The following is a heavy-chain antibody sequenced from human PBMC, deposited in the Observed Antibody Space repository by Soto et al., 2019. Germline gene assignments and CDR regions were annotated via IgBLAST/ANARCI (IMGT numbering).Heavy chain of an antibody. D-gene: IGHD4-17*01. Sequence: QVQLVQSGAEVKKPGSSVKVSCKASGGTFSSYTISWVRQAPGQGLEWMGRIIPILGIANYGQKLQGRVTITAGKSTSTAYRELRSLKSDNTAVYSCACGLHYGEYGNWYFALWGRGTLVPVSS. V-gene: IGHV1-69*02. CDR2: IIPILGIA. J-gene: IGHJ2*01. CDR3: ACGLHYGEYGNWYFAL. CDR1: GGTFSSYT.